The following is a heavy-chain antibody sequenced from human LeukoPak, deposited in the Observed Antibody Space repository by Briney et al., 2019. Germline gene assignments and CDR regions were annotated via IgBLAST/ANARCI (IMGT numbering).Heavy chain of an antibody. CDR1: GGSISSGSYY. CDR3: ARRYDWNYVYFDY. CDR2: IYYSGST. Sequence: SETLSLTCTVSGGSISSGSYYWDWIRQPPGKGLGWIGSIYYSGSTYYNPSLKSRVTISVDTPENQFSLKLSSVTAADTAVYYCARRYDWNYVYFDYWGQGTLVTVSS. J-gene: IGHJ4*02. D-gene: IGHD1-7*01. V-gene: IGHV4-39*01.